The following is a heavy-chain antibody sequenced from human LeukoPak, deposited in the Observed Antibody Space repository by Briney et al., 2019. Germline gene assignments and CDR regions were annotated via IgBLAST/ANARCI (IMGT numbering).Heavy chain of an antibody. CDR3: AKGSYYDSSGSFYFDY. CDR1: GFTFSSYA. Sequence: GGSLRLSCAASGFTFSSYAMSWVRQAPGKGLEWVSAISGSGGSTYYADSVKGRFTIFRDNSKNTLYLQMNSLRAEETAVYYCAKGSYYDSSGSFYFDYWGQGTLVTVSS. D-gene: IGHD3-22*01. J-gene: IGHJ4*02. V-gene: IGHV3-23*01. CDR2: ISGSGGST.